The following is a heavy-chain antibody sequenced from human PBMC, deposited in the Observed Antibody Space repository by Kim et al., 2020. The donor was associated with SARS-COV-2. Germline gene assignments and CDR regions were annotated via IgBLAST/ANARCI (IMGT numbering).Heavy chain of an antibody. Sequence: ASVKVSCKASGYTFTSYAMNWVRQAPGQGLDWMGWINTNTGNPTYAQGFTGRFVFSLDTSVSTAYLQISSLKAEDTAVYYCARGPNPLPAYYDFWSGYSVALGGYFDLWGRGTLLTVSS. CDR2: INTNTGNP. CDR1: GYTFTSYA. D-gene: IGHD3-3*01. J-gene: IGHJ2*01. CDR3: ARGPNPLPAYYDFWSGYSVALGGYFDL. V-gene: IGHV7-4-1*02.